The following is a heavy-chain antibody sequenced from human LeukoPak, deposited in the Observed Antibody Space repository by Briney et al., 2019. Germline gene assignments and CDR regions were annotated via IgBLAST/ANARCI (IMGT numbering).Heavy chain of an antibody. V-gene: IGHV3-48*03. J-gene: IGHJ4*02. Sequence: PGGSLRLSCAASGFTFSSYEMNWVRQAPGKGLEWGSYISSSGSTIYYADSVKGRFTISRDNAKNSLYLQMNSLRAEDTAVYYCARFTRRFLLVVDSFDYWGQGTLVAVSS. CDR3: ARFTRRFLLVVDSFDY. CDR2: ISSSGSTI. D-gene: IGHD2-15*01. CDR1: GFTFSSYE.